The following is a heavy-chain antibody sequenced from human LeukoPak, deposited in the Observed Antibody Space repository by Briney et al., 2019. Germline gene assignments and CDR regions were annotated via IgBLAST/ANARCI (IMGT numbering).Heavy chain of an antibody. V-gene: IGHV4-31*03. J-gene: IGHJ5*02. Sequence: SETLSLTCTVSGGSISSGGYYWSWIRQHPGKGLEWIGYIYYSGSTYYNPSLKSRVTISVDTSKNQFSLKLSSVTAADTAVYYCAGGYYDSSGYFRQNWFDPWGQGTLVTVSS. CDR2: IYYSGST. D-gene: IGHD3-22*01. CDR3: AGGYYDSSGYFRQNWFDP. CDR1: GGSISSGGYY.